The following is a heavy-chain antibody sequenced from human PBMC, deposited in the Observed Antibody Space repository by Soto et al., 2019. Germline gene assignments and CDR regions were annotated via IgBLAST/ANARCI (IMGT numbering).Heavy chain of an antibody. D-gene: IGHD6-13*01. CDR1: GESFSGYY. J-gene: IGHJ4*02. CDR2: INHSGST. V-gene: IGHV4-34*01. Sequence: QVQIQQWGAGLLKPLETLSLTCAVYGESFSGYYWSWIRQPPGKGLEWIGEINHSGSTNYNPSLKSRVTISVDTSKNQFSLKLSSVTAADTAVFYCARTYGSSWYMTFDYWGQGTLVTVSS. CDR3: ARTYGSSWYMTFDY.